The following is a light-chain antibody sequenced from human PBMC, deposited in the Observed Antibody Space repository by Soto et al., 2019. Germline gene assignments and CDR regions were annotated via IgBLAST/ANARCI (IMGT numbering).Light chain of an antibody. CDR3: QKYNNWPQT. V-gene: IGKV3-15*01. J-gene: IGKJ1*01. CDR1: QSVSSN. CDR2: GAS. Sequence: EIVMTQSPATLSVSPGERATLSCRASQSVSSNLAWYQQKPGQAPRLLIYGASTRATGIPARFSGSGSGTIFTLPFGSLLSEDFAVYYCQKYNNWPQTFGQGTKVDIK.